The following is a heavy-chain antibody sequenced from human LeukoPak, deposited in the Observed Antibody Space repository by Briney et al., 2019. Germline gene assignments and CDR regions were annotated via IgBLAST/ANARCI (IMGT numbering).Heavy chain of an antibody. CDR1: GASFSTYY. Sequence: SETLSLTCAVYGASFSTYYWNWFRQPPGKGLEWIASIFHSGRTYYNPSLKSRVTISVDTSKNQFSLKLSSVTAADTAVYYCARDRGTWNDDGFDYWGQGTLVTVSS. D-gene: IGHD1-1*01. CDR2: IFHSGRT. CDR3: ARDRGTWNDDGFDY. V-gene: IGHV4-34*12. J-gene: IGHJ4*02.